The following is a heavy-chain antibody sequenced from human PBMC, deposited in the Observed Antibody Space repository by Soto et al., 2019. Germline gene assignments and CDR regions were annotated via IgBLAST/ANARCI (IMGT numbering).Heavy chain of an antibody. CDR3: ARDLGTMVRGVVVYYYAMDL. J-gene: IGHJ6*02. Sequence: QAHLVQSGAEVKQPGASVKVSCKTSGYTFTSYALHWVRQAPGLWPEWMGWINPAKGDPKYSQKFQGRATFTRDTSASTVYMELSSLTSEDTAVYYCARDLGTMVRGVVVYYYAMDLWGQGTTVTVSS. D-gene: IGHD3-10*01. V-gene: IGHV1-3*01. CDR2: INPAKGDP. CDR1: GYTFTSYA.